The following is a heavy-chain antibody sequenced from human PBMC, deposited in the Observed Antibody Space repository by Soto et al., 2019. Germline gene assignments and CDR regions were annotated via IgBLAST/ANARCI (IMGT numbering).Heavy chain of an antibody. J-gene: IGHJ6*02. CDR2: IYYSGYT. V-gene: IGHV4-39*01. Sequence: SETLSLTCTVSGGSISSSSYYWGWIRQPPGKGLEWIGSIYYSGYTYYNPSLKSRVAISVDTSKNQFSLKLSSVTAADTAVYYCARHNGPLYVGYYYDMDVWGQGTTVTVSS. CDR3: ARHNGPLYVGYYYDMDV. D-gene: IGHD3-16*01. CDR1: GGSISSSSYY.